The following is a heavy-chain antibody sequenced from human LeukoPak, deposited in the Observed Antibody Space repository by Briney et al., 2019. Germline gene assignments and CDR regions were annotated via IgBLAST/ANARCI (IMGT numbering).Heavy chain of an antibody. D-gene: IGHD2-21*02. CDR1: GYTFTGYY. Sequence: ASVKVSCKASGYTFTGYYMHWVRQAPGQGLEWMGWINPNSGGTNYAQKFQGRVTMTRDTSISTAYMELSRLRSDDTAVFYCARVPGGVVSVPEYEYWGQGALVTVSS. CDR2: INPNSGGT. CDR3: ARVPGGVVSVPEYEY. V-gene: IGHV1-2*02. J-gene: IGHJ4*02.